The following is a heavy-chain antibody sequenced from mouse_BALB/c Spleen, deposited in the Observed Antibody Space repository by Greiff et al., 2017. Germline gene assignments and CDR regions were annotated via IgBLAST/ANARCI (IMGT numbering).Heavy chain of an antibody. CDR3: ARGGGNSFDY. CDR1: GFTFSSFA. Sequence: EVQVVESGGGLVQPGGSRKLSCAASGFTFSSFAMHWVRQAPEKGLEWVAYISSGSSTIYYADTVKGRFTISRDNPKNTLFLQMTSLRSEDTAMYYCARGGGNSFDYWGQGTTLTVSS. CDR2: ISSGSSTI. V-gene: IGHV5-17*02. J-gene: IGHJ2*01.